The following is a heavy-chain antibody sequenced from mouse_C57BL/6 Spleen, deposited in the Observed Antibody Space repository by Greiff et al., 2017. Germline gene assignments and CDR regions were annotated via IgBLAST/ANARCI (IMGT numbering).Heavy chain of an antibody. CDR1: GYTFTDYY. CDR2: INPNNGGT. V-gene: IGHV1-26*01. J-gene: IGHJ2*01. D-gene: IGHD2-1*01. Sequence: VQLKQSGPELVKPGASVKISCKASGYTFTDYYMNWVKQSHGKSLEWIGDINPNNGGTSYNQKFKGKATLTVDKSSSTAYMELRSLTSEDSAVYYCARCMVTTSYFDYWGQGTTLTVSS. CDR3: ARCMVTTSYFDY.